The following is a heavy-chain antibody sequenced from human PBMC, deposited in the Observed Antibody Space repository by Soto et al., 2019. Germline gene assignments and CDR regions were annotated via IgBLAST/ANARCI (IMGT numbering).Heavy chain of an antibody. V-gene: IGHV3-11*01. CDR3: ARVKDYDFWSGSLYYYGMDV. J-gene: IGHJ6*02. CDR1: GFTFSDYY. Sequence: LRLSCAASGFTFSDYYMSWIRQAPGKGLEWVSYISSSGSTIYYADSVKGRFTISRDNAKNSLYLQMNSLRAEDTAVYYCARVKDYDFWSGSLYYYGMDVWGQGTTVTVSS. D-gene: IGHD3-3*01. CDR2: ISSSGSTI.